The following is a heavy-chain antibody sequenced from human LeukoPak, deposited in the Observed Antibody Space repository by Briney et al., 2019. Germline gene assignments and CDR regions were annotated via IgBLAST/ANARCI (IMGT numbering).Heavy chain of an antibody. CDR1: GGSISSYY. Sequence: SETLSLTCTVSGGSISSYYWNWIRQPPGKGLEWIGYIYYSGSTNYNPSLKSRVTISVDTSKNQFSLNVTSVTAADTAVYYCARGLDYDSSGVDYWGQGTLVTVSS. J-gene: IGHJ4*02. CDR3: ARGLDYDSSGVDY. V-gene: IGHV4-59*12. CDR2: IYYSGST. D-gene: IGHD3-22*01.